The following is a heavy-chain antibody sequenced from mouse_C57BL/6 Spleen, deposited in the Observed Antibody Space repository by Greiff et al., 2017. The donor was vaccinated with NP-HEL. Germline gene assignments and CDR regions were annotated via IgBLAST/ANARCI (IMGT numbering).Heavy chain of an antibody. CDR2: IHPSDSDT. CDR1: GYTFTSYW. D-gene: IGHD2-4*01. CDR3: AIDYDYDGGAWFAY. J-gene: IGHJ3*01. Sequence: QVQLQQPGAELVKPGASVKVSCKASGYTFTSYWMHWVKQRPGQGLEWIGRIHPSDSDTNYNQKFKGKATLTVDKSSSTAYMQLSSLTSEDSAVYYCAIDYDYDGGAWFAYWGQGTLVTVSA. V-gene: IGHV1-74*01.